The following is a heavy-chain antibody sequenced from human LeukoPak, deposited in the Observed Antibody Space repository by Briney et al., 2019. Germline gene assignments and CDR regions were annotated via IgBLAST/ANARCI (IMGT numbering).Heavy chain of an antibody. J-gene: IGHJ3*02. CDR3: ARPYSSGWRGAFDI. D-gene: IGHD6-25*01. CDR2: TYYSGST. CDR1: GGSISSYY. V-gene: IGHV4-59*01. Sequence: PSETLSLTCTVSGGSISSYYWSWIRQPPGKGLEWIGNTYYSGSTNYNPSLKSRVTISVDTSKNQFSLRLNSVTAADTAVYYCARPYSSGWRGAFDIWGQGTMVTVSS.